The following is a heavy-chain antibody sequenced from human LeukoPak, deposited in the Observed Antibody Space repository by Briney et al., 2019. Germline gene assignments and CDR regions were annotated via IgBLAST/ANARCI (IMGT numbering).Heavy chain of an antibody. D-gene: IGHD5-18*01. V-gene: IGHV3-48*03. J-gene: IGHJ4*02. CDR2: ISSSGSTI. Sequence: PGGSLRLSCAASGFTFSSYEMNWARQAPGKGLEWVSFISSSGSTIYYADSVKGRFTISRDNAKNSLYLQMNSLRAEDTAVYYCARRRTAMEFDYWGQGTLVTVSS. CDR3: ARRRTAMEFDY. CDR1: GFTFSSYE.